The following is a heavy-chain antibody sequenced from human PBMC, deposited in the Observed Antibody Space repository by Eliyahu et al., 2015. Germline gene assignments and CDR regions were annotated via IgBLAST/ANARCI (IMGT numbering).Heavy chain of an antibody. D-gene: IGHD2-21*01. V-gene: IGHV4-39*01. CDR1: GDSITSTIYC. CDR3: ARQNVVAGASSLQPGGSDI. Sequence: QVQLQESGPGLVKPSETLSLTCRVSGDSITSTIYCGGXFRQPPXKGLGWLGSVXIAGFSPHTXXLASRITVSVDSSKKQLSLRLTSVTAADTSVYYCARQNVVAGASSLQPGGSDIWGPGVLVAVSS. CDR2: VXIAGFS. J-gene: IGHJ4*01.